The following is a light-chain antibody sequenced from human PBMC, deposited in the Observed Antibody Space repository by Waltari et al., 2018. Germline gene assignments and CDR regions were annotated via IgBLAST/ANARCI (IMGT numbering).Light chain of an antibody. CDR3: SSYTSSSTWV. Sequence: QSALTQPPSVSGSPGQSVTISCTGTSSDVGSYNRVSWYQQPPGTAPNLIIYEVTNRPSRVPDLFSGSKAGTTASLTISRLQAEDEADYYCSSYTSSSTWVFGGGTKLTVL. CDR2: EVT. CDR1: SSDVGSYNR. J-gene: IGLJ3*02. V-gene: IGLV2-18*02.